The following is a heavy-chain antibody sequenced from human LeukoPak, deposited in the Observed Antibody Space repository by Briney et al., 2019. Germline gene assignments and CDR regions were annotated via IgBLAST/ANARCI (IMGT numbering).Heavy chain of an antibody. CDR2: INNDGSST. V-gene: IGHV3-74*01. J-gene: IGHJ3*02. Sequence: PGGSLRLSCAASGFTFSRYWIHWFRQAPAKGLLWVSRINNDGSSTNYGDSVKGRFTSSRDDAKNTVYLQMNSLRAEDTAVYFCARVEAPYFDFWKGYLNAFDMWGLGTMVTVSS. D-gene: IGHD3-3*01. CDR3: ARVEAPYFDFWKGYLNAFDM. CDR1: GFTFSRYW.